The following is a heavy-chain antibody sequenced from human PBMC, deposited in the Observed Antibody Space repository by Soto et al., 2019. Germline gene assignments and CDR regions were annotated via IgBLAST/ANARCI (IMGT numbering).Heavy chain of an antibody. CDR2: ISSSSSYI. V-gene: IGHV3-21*01. CDR1: GFTFSRYS. D-gene: IGHD5-18*01. CDR3: AREVDTAMVSHYYGMDV. Sequence: EVQLVESGGGLVKPGGSLRLSCAASGFTFSRYSMNWVRQAPGKGLEWVSSISSSSSYIYYADSVKGRFTISRDNAKNSLYLQMNSLRAEDTAVYYCAREVDTAMVSHYYGMDVWGQGTTVTVSS. J-gene: IGHJ6*02.